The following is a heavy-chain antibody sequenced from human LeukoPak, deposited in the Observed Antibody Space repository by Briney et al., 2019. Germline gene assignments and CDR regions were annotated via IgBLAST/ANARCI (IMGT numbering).Heavy chain of an antibody. Sequence: PGRSLRLSCAASGFTFSSYAMTWVRQAPGKGPEWVSGISGSGDRTYYTDSVKGRFTISRDNSKNTLDLQMNSLRAEDTAVYYCAKRDNNDYYTGLHVFDIWGQGTMVTVSS. J-gene: IGHJ3*02. CDR1: GFTFSSYA. CDR3: AKRDNNDYYTGLHVFDI. V-gene: IGHV3-23*01. D-gene: IGHD3-22*01. CDR2: ISGSGDRT.